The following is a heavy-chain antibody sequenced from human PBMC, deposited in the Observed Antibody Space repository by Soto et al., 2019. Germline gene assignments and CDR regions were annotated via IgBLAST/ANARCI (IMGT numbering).Heavy chain of an antibody. CDR3: ARDREAYYGSGRYNWFDP. D-gene: IGHD3-10*01. CDR1: GGSISSGDYY. CDR2: IYYSGST. V-gene: IGHV4-30-4*01. Sequence: QVQLQESGPGLVKPSQTLSLTCTVSGGSISSGDYYWSWIRQPPGKGLGWIGYIYYSGSTYYNPSLKSRVTISVDTSKNQFSLKLSSVTAADTAVYYCARDREAYYGSGRYNWFDPWGQGTLVTVSS. J-gene: IGHJ5*02.